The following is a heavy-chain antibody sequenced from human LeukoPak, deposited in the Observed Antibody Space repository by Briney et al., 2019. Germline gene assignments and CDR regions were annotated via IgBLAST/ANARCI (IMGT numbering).Heavy chain of an antibody. J-gene: IGHJ4*02. Sequence: GGSLRLSCAASGFTFSSYAMHWVRQAPGKGLEWVAVISYDGSNKYYADSMKGRFTISRDNSKNSLYLQMNSLRAEDTAVYYCARDKNYYDSSGYREGNFDYWGQGTLVTVSS. CDR3: ARDKNYYDSSGYREGNFDY. V-gene: IGHV3-30-3*01. CDR1: GFTFSSYA. D-gene: IGHD3-22*01. CDR2: ISYDGSNK.